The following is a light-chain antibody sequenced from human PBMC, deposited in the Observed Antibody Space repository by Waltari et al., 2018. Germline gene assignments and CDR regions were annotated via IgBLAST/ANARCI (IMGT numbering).Light chain of an antibody. CDR2: QDN. V-gene: IGLV3-1*01. J-gene: IGLJ2*01. CDR1: KLGDKY. Sequence: SYELTQPPSVSVSPGQTASITCSGDKLGDKYACWYQQKPGRSPVLVIDQDNNRPSGILERFFGSNAGNTATLTIRGTQARDEADYYCQAWDSSTAIFGGGTKLTVL. CDR3: QAWDSSTAI.